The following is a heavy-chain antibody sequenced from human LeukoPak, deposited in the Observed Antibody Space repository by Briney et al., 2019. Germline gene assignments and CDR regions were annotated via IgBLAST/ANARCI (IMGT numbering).Heavy chain of an antibody. CDR2: IKQDGSEK. J-gene: IGHJ4*02. Sequence: GGSLRLSCAASGFTFSSYWMSWVHQAPGKGREWVANIKQDGSEKNYVDSVKGRFTISRDNAKNSLELQMNSLRDEDTAVYYCARAGGYASSWAYWGQGTLVTVYS. D-gene: IGHD5-12*01. CDR3: ARAGGYASSWAY. CDR1: GFTFSSYW. V-gene: IGHV3-7*01.